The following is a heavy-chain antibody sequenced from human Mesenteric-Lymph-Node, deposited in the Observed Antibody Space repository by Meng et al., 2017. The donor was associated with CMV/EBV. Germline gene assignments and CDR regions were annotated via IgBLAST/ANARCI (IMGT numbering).Heavy chain of an antibody. Sequence: SVKVSCKASGVTFSSYAISWVRQAPGQGLEWMGRIIPILGIATYAQRFQGRVTITADKSTSTAYMELSSLRSEDTAVYYCARVPSDYWGQGTLVTVSS. CDR1: GVTFSSYA. J-gene: IGHJ4*02. V-gene: IGHV1-69*04. CDR3: ARVPSDY. CDR2: IIPILGIA.